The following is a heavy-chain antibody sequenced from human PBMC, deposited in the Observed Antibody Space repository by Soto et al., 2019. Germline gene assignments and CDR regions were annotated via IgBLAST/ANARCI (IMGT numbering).Heavy chain of an antibody. D-gene: IGHD1-26*01. CDR2: ISWNSGSI. J-gene: IGHJ4*02. CDR1: GFTFDDYA. Sequence: GGSLRLSCAASGFTFDDYAMHWVRQAPGKGLEWVSGISWNSGSIGYADSVKGRFTISRDNAKNSLYLQMNSLRAEDTALYYCAKSSQWELLDGGHYFDYWGQGT. V-gene: IGHV3-9*01. CDR3: AKSSQWELLDGGHYFDY.